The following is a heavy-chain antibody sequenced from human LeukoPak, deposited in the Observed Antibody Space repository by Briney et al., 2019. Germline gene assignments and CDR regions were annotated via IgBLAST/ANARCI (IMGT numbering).Heavy chain of an antibody. J-gene: IGHJ5*02. D-gene: IGHD3-10*01. CDR2: TYYRSKWYI. CDR3: ASGGLVRGGTHWFDP. V-gene: IGHV6-1*01. CDR1: GDSVSSKSAG. Sequence: SQTLSLTCAISGDSVSSKSAGWNWIRQSPSRGLEWLGRTYYRSKWYIDYVESVQSRITINPDTSRNQFSLQLTSVTPEDTAVYYCASGGLVRGGTHWFDPWGQGTLVTVSS.